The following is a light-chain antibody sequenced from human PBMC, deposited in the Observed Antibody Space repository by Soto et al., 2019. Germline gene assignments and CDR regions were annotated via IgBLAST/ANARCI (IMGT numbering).Light chain of an antibody. CDR1: QSVNSN. V-gene: IGKV3-15*01. CDR2: YAS. J-gene: IGKJ1*01. Sequence: EIVMTQSPATLSVSPGERATLSCRASQSVNSNLAWYQRKRGQAPRLLIFYASTRAPGIPSGFSGSGSGTEFTLTISSLQSEDFAVYYCQQYNNWPWTFSQGTKVEIK. CDR3: QQYNNWPWT.